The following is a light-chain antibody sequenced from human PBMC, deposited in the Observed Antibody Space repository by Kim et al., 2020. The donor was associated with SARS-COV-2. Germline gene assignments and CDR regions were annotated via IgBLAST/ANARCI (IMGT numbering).Light chain of an antibody. CDR3: NSRDSSGNHLGVV. V-gene: IGLV3-19*01. Sequence: SSELTQDPAVSVALGQTVRITCQGHSLRSYYASWYQQKPGQAPVLVIYGKNNRPSGIPDRFSGSSSGNTASLTITGAQAEDEADYYCNSRDSSGNHLGVV. CDR2: GKN. CDR1: SLRSYY. J-gene: IGLJ2*01.